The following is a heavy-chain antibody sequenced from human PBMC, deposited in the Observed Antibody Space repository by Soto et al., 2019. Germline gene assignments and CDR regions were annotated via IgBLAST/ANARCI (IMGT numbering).Heavy chain of an antibody. V-gene: IGHV1-2*02. D-gene: IGHD1-26*01. Sequence: ASVKVSFKAYGYPFTGYYIHWVRQAPGQGLEWMGWINPNSGDTNLAQKFQGRVTMTRDTSISTTYMELSRLASDDTAVYYCARALAKGGGSAGFDYWGQGTMVTVSS. J-gene: IGHJ4*02. CDR2: INPNSGDT. CDR1: GYPFTGYY. CDR3: ARALAKGGGSAGFDY.